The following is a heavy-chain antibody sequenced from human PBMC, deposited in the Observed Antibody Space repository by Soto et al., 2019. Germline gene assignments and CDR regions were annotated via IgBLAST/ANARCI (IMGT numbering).Heavy chain of an antibody. CDR1: GFTFGDFA. D-gene: IGHD3-9*01. CDR3: TRVHTTGPVIPDY. J-gene: IGHJ4*02. CDR2: IRSKPYGGTA. Sequence: PGGSLRLSCTASGFTFGDFAMTWFRQPPGKGLEWVGFIRSKPYGGTAEYAASVKDRFTISRDDSKSIAFLQMNSLKIEDTAFYYCTRVHTTGPVIPDYWGQGTPVTVSS. V-gene: IGHV3-49*03.